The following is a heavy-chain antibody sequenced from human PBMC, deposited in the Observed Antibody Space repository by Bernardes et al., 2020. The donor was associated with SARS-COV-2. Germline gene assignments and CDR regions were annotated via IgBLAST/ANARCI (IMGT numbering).Heavy chain of an antibody. J-gene: IGHJ4*02. Sequence: GGSLRLSCAASGFTFSTYWMHWVRQAPGKGLVWVSRISSDGSNTNYADSVKGRFTISRDNAKNTLYLQMNSLRVEDTAVYYCAREEGGSSGWYFYWGQGTLVTVSS. V-gene: IGHV3-74*01. CDR1: GFTFSTYW. CDR3: AREEGGSSGWYFY. D-gene: IGHD6-19*01. CDR2: ISSDGSNT.